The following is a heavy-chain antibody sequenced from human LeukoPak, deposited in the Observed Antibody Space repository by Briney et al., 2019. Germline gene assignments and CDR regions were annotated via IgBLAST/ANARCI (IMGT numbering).Heavy chain of an antibody. CDR1: GYTFTGYY. D-gene: IGHD2-21*02. CDR3: ARDYCGGDCFPDY. Sequence: ASVKVSCKASGYTFTGYYVHWVRQAPGQRLDWMGRINPNSGDTNYAQKFQGRVTMTRDTSISTAYMELSRLRSDDTAVYYCARDYCGGDCFPDYWGQGTLVTVSS. CDR2: INPNSGDT. V-gene: IGHV1-2*06. J-gene: IGHJ4*02.